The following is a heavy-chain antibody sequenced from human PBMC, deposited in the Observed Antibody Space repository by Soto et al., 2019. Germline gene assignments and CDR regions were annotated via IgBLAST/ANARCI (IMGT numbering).Heavy chain of an antibody. CDR2: ISAYNGNT. CDR1: GYAFTSNG. V-gene: IGHV1-18*01. Sequence: ASVKLSCKDSGYAFTSNGISWVRQAPGQGLEWMGWISAYNGNTNYAQKLQVRVTMTTDTSTSTAYMELRSLRSDDTAVYYCASASREIAAAGDAFDIWGQGTMVTVS. D-gene: IGHD6-13*01. CDR3: ASASREIAAAGDAFDI. J-gene: IGHJ3*02.